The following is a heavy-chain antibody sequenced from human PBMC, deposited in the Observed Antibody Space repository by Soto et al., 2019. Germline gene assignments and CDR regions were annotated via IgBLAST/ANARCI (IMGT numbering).Heavy chain of an antibody. CDR2: IASRAHNYAT. V-gene: IGHV3-73*02. CDR1: GFSLSGSF. D-gene: IGHD5-18*01. CDR3: AGLMDTLFERFDY. J-gene: IGHJ4*02. Sequence: EVEVVESGGGLVQPGGSLKLSCAASGFSLSGSFIHWVRHASGKGPEWVGRIASRAHNYATAYRTSVHGRFTVSRDDSLNTGYLQMNALKTEDTAVYFCAGLMDTLFERFDYWGRGILVTVSA.